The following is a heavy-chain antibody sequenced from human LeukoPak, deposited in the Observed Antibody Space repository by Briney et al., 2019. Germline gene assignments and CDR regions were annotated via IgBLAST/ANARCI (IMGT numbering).Heavy chain of an antibody. CDR3: AKDKGRGWYTYSDY. V-gene: IGHV3-9*01. Sequence: AGGSLRLSCAASGFTFDDYAMHWVRHAPGKGLEWVSGISWNSGSIGYADSVKDRFTISRDNAKNSLYLQMNSLRAEDTALYYCAKDKGRGWYTYSDYWGQGTLVTVSS. CDR1: GFTFDDYA. D-gene: IGHD6-19*01. CDR2: ISWNSGSI. J-gene: IGHJ4*02.